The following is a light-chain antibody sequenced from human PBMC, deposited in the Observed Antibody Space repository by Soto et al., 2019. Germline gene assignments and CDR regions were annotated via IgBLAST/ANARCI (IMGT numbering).Light chain of an antibody. J-gene: IGKJ2*03. CDR3: QQYDNFPYS. Sequence: DIQMTQSPSSLSASVGDSVTITCQASQDIQTSLNWYQQKLGKAPKLLIFETSKLQSGISSRFRARASGTEFILSINNLEPEVFATYYCQQYDNFPYSFGQGTKLDFK. CDR2: ETS. V-gene: IGKV1-33*01. CDR1: QDIQTS.